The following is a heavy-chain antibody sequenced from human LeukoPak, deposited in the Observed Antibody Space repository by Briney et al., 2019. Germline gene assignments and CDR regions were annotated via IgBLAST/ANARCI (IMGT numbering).Heavy chain of an antibody. CDR3: AKDYTAMVRGPDY. CDR2: IYTDETTT. D-gene: IGHD5-18*01. J-gene: IGHJ4*02. CDR1: GFTFSNYW. Sequence: GGSLRFSCAASGFTFSNYWMHWVRHAPGKGLVWVSRIYTDETTTSYADSVKGRFTISRDNAKDTLYLQMNSLRAEDTALYYCAKDYTAMVRGPDYWGQGTLVTVSS. V-gene: IGHV3-74*01.